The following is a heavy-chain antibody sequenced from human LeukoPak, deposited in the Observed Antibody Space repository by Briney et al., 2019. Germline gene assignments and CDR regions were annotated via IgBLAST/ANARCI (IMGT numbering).Heavy chain of an antibody. J-gene: IGHJ4*02. Sequence: GGSLRLSCAAYGFTFSSYSMNWVRQAPGKGLEWVSSISSGSKYIYNADSVKGRFTISRDNAKNSLFLQMNSLRAEDTAVYYCARPLSYSYGSMDFWGQGTLVIVSS. V-gene: IGHV3-21*01. CDR2: ISSGSKYI. CDR1: GFTFSSYS. CDR3: ARPLSYSYGSMDF. D-gene: IGHD5-18*01.